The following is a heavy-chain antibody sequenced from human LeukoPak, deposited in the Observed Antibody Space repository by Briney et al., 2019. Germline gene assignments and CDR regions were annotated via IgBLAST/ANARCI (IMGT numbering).Heavy chain of an antibody. D-gene: IGHD3-22*01. CDR3: ARHVVGLYYYDSSGYYGPIDY. V-gene: IGHV1-2*02. CDR2: INPNSGGT. CDR1: GYTFTGYY. Sequence: ASVKVSCKASGYTFTGYYMHRVRKAPGQGLEWMGWINPNSGGTNYAQKFQGRVTTTRDTSISTAYMELSRLRSDDTAVYYCARHVVGLYYYDSSGYYGPIDYWGQGTLVTVSS. J-gene: IGHJ4*02.